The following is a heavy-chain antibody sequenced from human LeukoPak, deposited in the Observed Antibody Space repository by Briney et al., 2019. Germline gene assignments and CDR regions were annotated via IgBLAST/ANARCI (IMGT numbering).Heavy chain of an antibody. J-gene: IGHJ4*02. V-gene: IGHV3-9*01. D-gene: IGHD3-9*01. CDR3: AKDMDILTGLQRGALDY. CDR2: ISWNSGSI. CDR1: GFTFSSFG. Sequence: TGGSLRLSCAASGFTFSSFGMNWVRQVPGKGLEWVSGISWNSGSIGYADSVKGRFTISRDNAKNSLYLQMNSLRAEDTALYYCAKDMDILTGLQRGALDYWGQGTLVTVSS.